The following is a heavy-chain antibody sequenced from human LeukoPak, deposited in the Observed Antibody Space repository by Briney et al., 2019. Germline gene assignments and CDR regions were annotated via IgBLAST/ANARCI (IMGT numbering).Heavy chain of an antibody. CDR3: ARGFSY. CDR2: IYYSGST. CDR1: GGSISSGDYY. V-gene: IGHV4-30-4*01. J-gene: IGHJ4*02. Sequence: PSETLSLTCTVSGGSISSGDYYWSWIRQSPGKGLEWIGYIYYSGSTHYNPSLKSRVSISIDTSKNQFSLKLTSVTAADTAVYFCARGFSYWGQRTLVTVSS.